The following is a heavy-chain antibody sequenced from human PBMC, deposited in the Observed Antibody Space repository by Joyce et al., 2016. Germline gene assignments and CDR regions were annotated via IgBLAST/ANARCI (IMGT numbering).Heavy chain of an antibody. J-gene: IGHJ4*02. Sequence: QVQLQQWGAGLLKPSETLSLACAVNGGSFSDYYWSWVRQPPGQGIQWIAEIKHRGSTSYNPSLTSRVTISLETSKNRFSLTLTSVTAADMAVYYCRAAVGNWGRDYWGQGTLVTVSS. V-gene: IGHV4-34*01. CDR1: GGSFSDYY. D-gene: IGHD3-16*01. CDR3: RAAVGNWGRDY. CDR2: IKHRGST.